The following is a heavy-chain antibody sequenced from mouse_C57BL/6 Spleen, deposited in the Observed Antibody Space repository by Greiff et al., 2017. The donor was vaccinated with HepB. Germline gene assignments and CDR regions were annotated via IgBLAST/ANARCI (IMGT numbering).Heavy chain of an antibody. CDR2: ISSGSSTI. CDR3: ASNWDVGY. Sequence: EVKLMESGGGLVKPGGSLKLSCAASGFTFSDYGMHWVRQAPEKGLEWVAYISSGSSTIYYADTVKGRFTISRDNAKNTLFLQMTSLRSEDTAMYYCASNWDVGYWGQGTTLTVSS. D-gene: IGHD4-1*01. J-gene: IGHJ2*01. CDR1: GFTFSDYG. V-gene: IGHV5-17*01.